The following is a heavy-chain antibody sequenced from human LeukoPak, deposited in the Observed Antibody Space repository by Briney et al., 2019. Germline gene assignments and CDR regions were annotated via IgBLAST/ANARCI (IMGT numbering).Heavy chain of an antibody. Sequence: GGSLRLSCTASGFTFSSYGMHWVRQAPGKGLEWVAFIRYDGNNKYYANSVKGRFTISRDNSKNMLFLELNSLRAEDTTVYYCAKDGGYNSFDYWGQGTLVTVSS. CDR1: GFTFSSYG. D-gene: IGHD3-22*01. V-gene: IGHV3-30*02. J-gene: IGHJ4*02. CDR3: AKDGGYNSFDY. CDR2: IRYDGNNK.